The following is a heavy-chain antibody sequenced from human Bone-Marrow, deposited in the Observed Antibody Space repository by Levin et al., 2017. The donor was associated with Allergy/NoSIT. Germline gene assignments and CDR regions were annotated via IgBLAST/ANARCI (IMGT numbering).Heavy chain of an antibody. V-gene: IGHV1-3*01. CDR2: IKPANGNT. CDR3: AKYCSDTSCYTFDG. D-gene: IGHD2-2*02. Sequence: GASVKVSCKSSGYSFTSHAMHWMRQAPGQRLEWMGWIKPANGNTKYSEKFQGRVTITSDTSATTTYMELTSLTSEDTAVYYCAKYCSDTSCYTFDGWGQGTMVTVSS. J-gene: IGHJ3*01. CDR1: GYSFTSHA.